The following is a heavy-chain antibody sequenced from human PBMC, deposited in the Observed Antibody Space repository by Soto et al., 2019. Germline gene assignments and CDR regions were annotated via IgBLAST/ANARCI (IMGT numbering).Heavy chain of an antibody. V-gene: IGHV1-69*01. CDR2: IITLFGTS. CDR3: AREVGYGDFSAALLD. Sequence: VQLMQSGAEVKKPGSSVKVSCKASGGTFSSQSINWVLQAPGQGLEWMGGIITLFGTSNYAQNFQGRVTITADQSTSTAYMELNSLTSDDTAVYYCAREVGYGDFSAALLDWGQGTLVTVSS. CDR1: GGTFSSQS. J-gene: IGHJ4*02. D-gene: IGHD2-21*02.